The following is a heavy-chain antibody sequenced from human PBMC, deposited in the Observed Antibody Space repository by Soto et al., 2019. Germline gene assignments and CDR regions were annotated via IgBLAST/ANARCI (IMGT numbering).Heavy chain of an antibody. J-gene: IGHJ4*02. CDR1: GYPFTSYG. CDR2: ISAYNGNT. V-gene: IGHV1-18*01. CDR3: ARYYYYDSSGYDY. D-gene: IGHD3-22*01. Sequence: ASVTVSCKSSGYPFTSYGISWVRQAPGQGLEWMGWISAYNGNTNYAQKLQGRVTMTTDTSTSTAYMELRSLRSDDTAVYYCARYYYYDSSGYDYWGQGTLVTVSS.